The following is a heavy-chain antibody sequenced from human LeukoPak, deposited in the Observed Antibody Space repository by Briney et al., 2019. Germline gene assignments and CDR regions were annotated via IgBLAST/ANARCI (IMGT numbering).Heavy chain of an antibody. CDR1: GGSISSYY. J-gene: IGHJ6*03. CDR2: IYYRGST. CDR3: ARVGDGYNYFPYYYMDF. D-gene: IGHD5-24*01. Sequence: MTSETLSLTCIVSGGSISSYYWSWIRQPPGKGLEWIGNIYYRGSTNYNPSLNSRVIMSVDTTNNQFSLRLSSVTAADTAIYYCARVGDGYNYFPYYYMDFWGKGTTVIVSS. V-gene: IGHV4-59*01.